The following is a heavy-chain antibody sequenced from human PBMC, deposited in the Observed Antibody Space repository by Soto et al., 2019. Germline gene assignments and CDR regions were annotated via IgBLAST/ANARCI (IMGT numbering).Heavy chain of an antibody. J-gene: IGHJ6*02. V-gene: IGHV3-66*01. CDR1: GFTFDDYA. CDR2: INSGGST. Sequence: PGGALRLSCAASGFTFDDYAMYWVRQVLGKGLEWVSAINSGGSTFYADSVKGRFSISRGNSKNTLFLQMNSLRVEDTAMYYCVRENYYYGMDVWGQGAAVTVAS. CDR3: VRENYYYGMDV.